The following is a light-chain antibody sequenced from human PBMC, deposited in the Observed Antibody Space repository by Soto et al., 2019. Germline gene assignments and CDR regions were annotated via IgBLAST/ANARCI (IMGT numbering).Light chain of an antibody. CDR3: SSYTSSTTWV. J-gene: IGLJ3*02. V-gene: IGLV2-14*01. CDR1: SSDVGGYNY. Sequence: QSVLTQPASVSGSPGQSITISCTGTSSDVGGYNYVSWYQHHPGKVPKLMIYEVSYRPSGASNRFSGSKSGNTASLTISGLQAEDEADYYCSSYTSSTTWVFGGGTQLTVL. CDR2: EVS.